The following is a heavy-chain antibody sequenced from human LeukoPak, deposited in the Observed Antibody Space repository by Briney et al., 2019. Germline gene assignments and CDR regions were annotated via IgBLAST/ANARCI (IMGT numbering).Heavy chain of an antibody. Sequence: GGSLRLSCTASGFTFGDYAMSWFRQAPGKGLEWLSYISDNGNTQYYSDSVKGRFTVSRDTAKNSLYLQMSSLSVEDTATYYCARGPVNSVRSLHFYYYMDVWGKGTTVTISS. V-gene: IGHV3-48*03. D-gene: IGHD3-10*01. J-gene: IGHJ6*03. CDR2: ISDNGNTQ. CDR1: GFTFGDYA. CDR3: ARGPVNSVRSLHFYYYMDV.